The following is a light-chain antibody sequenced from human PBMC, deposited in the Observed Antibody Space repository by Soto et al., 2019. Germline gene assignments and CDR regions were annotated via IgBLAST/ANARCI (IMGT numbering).Light chain of an antibody. CDR1: QSVSSY. Sequence: EIVLTQSPATLSLSPGERATLSCRASQSVSSYLLWYQQKPGQTPRLLIYDASNRATGIPARFSGSGSETDFTLTISSLEPEDFAVYYCQQRDSWPITFGQGTRL. V-gene: IGKV3-11*01. CDR3: QQRDSWPIT. J-gene: IGKJ5*01. CDR2: DAS.